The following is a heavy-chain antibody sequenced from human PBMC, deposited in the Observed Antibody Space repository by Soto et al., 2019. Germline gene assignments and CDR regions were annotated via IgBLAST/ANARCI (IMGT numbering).Heavy chain of an antibody. CDR1: GDFLTTYY. J-gene: IGHJ4*02. CDR3: ARSPQYSSGWNGGFDY. D-gene: IGHD6-19*01. Sequence: SETLSLTCNVSGDFLTTYYWNWIRQSPDKGLEWIGYIFYGGNTNYNPSLKGRGTISVDTSKNQFSLKLTSVTAADTAVYYCARSPQYSSGWNGGFDYWGQGALVTVSS. CDR2: IFYGGNT. V-gene: IGHV4-59*01.